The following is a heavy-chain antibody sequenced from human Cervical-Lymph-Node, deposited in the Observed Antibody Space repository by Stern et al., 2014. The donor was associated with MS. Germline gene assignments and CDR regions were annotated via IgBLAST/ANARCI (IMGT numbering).Heavy chain of an antibody. D-gene: IGHD1-26*01. J-gene: IGHJ4*02. CDR3: ARGAPPEN. CDR1: GYSFTNYW. Sequence: QLVQSGAEVKKPGESLKISCKTAGYSFTNYWIGWVRQMPGKGRDGMGTIYPSYSDTRSSPSFQGQVIISADKSIGTAYLQWRSLKASDSGIYYCARGAPPENWGQGTLVTVSS. CDR2: IYPSYSDT. V-gene: IGHV5-51*03.